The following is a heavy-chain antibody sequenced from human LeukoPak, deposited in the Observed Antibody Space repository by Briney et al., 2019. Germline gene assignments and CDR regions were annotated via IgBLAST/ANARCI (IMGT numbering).Heavy chain of an antibody. Sequence: SQTLSLTCTVSGVSISSGDYYWSWVRQPPGKGLEWVGYMYYSGSAYYNPSLKSRATISVDTSKNQFSLKLSSVTAADTAVYFCARPYYYDSRIDPWGQGTLVTVSS. CDR1: GVSISSGDYY. D-gene: IGHD3-22*01. V-gene: IGHV4-30-4*01. J-gene: IGHJ5*02. CDR2: MYYSGSA. CDR3: ARPYYYDSRIDP.